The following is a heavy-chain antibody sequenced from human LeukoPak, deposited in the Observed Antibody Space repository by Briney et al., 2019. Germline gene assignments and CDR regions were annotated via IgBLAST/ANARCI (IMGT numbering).Heavy chain of an antibody. CDR2: IIPIFGAA. Sequence: SVKVSCKASGGSFRSYAISWVRQGPGQGLEWMGGIIPIFGAAKCAQKFQGSVPIPADASKSTAYMEPSSLRSEDTAVYYCARDKGTTVVVTSHLYYYYGMDVWGQGTTVTVSS. V-gene: IGHV1-69*13. CDR3: ARDKGTTVVVTSHLYYYYGMDV. D-gene: IGHD2-21*02. J-gene: IGHJ6*02. CDR1: GGSFRSYA.